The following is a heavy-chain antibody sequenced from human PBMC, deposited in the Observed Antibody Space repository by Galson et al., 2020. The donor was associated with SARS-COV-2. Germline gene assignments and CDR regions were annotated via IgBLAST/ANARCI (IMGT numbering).Heavy chain of an antibody. CDR1: GYTFTGYY. Sequence: ASVKVSCKASGYTFTGYYMHWVRQAPGQGLEWMGWINPNSGGTNYAQKFQGRVTMTRDTSISTAYMELSRLRSDDTAVYYCARDGATYYDFWSGYLEYYYYGMDVWGQGTTVTVSS. J-gene: IGHJ6*02. CDR2: INPNSGGT. V-gene: IGHV1-2*02. D-gene: IGHD3-3*01. CDR3: ARDGATYYDFWSGYLEYYYYGMDV.